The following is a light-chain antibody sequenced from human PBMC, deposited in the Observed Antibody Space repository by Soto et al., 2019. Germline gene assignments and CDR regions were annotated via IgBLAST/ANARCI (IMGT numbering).Light chain of an antibody. CDR3: QQRSNWPLT. Sequence: EIVLTQSPVTLSLSPGERATLSCRASQSVSSYLAWYQHKPGQAPRLLIYDASSRATGIPDRFSGSGSGTDFTLAISSLEPEDFAVYYCQQRSNWPLTFGG. V-gene: IGKV3-11*01. CDR1: QSVSSY. CDR2: DAS. J-gene: IGKJ4*01.